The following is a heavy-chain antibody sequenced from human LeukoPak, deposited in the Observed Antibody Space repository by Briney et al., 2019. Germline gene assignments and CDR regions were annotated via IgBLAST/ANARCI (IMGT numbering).Heavy chain of an antibody. CDR2: ISRGGNAK. CDR1: TFVFSVSS. D-gene: IGHD2-21*01. V-gene: IGHV3-21*01. J-gene: IGHJ4*02. Sequence: GGSLRLSCAASTFVFSVSSMNWVRQARGKGLEWVSSISRGGNAKHYADSVRGRFTISRYNTKNSLYLQMDSLRVEDTAVFCAADSEFDIPASFDLWGQGTLVTVSS. CDR3: ADSEFDIPASFDL.